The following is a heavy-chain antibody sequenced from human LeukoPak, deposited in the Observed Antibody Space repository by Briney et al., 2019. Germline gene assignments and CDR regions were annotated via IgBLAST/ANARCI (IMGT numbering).Heavy chain of an antibody. CDR2: VYYSGST. Sequence: SETLSLTCTVSGGSISSSSYYWGWIRQPPGKQLEWIGSVYYSGSTYYNPSLQSRVTLSADPSKNQFSLRLDSVTGADTAVYYCARHWRLMTTFGVLITYFDSWGQGTLITVSS. V-gene: IGHV4-39*01. J-gene: IGHJ4*02. D-gene: IGHD3-3*01. CDR1: GGSISSSSYY. CDR3: ARHWRLMTTFGVLITYFDS.